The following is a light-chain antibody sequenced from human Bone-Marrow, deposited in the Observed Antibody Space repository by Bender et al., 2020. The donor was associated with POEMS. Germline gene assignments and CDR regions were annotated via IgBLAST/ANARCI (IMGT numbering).Light chain of an antibody. V-gene: IGLV2-8*01. CDR2: EVT. Sequence: HFALTQPASVSGSPGQSVTISCTGTSGDVGGYNYVSWYQQHPGKAPKLIIYEVTKRPSGVPDRFSASKSGTSASLAISGLQSEDEADYYCASWDDSLKVKLFGGGTKVTVL. J-gene: IGLJ3*02. CDR1: SGDVGGYNY. CDR3: ASWDDSLKVKL.